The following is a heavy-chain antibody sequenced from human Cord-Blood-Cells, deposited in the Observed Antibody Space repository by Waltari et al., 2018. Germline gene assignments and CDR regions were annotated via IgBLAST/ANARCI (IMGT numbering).Heavy chain of an antibody. Sequence: QVQLVQSGAAVKKPGSSVTVSCTASGGPFRSYALSWLRQAPGQGLEWMGGIIPIFGTANYAQKFQGRVTITADESTSTAYMELSSLRSEDTAVYYCARGYSSSWHDYWGQGTLVTVSS. CDR2: IIPIFGTA. J-gene: IGHJ4*02. CDR1: GGPFRSYA. V-gene: IGHV1-69*12. D-gene: IGHD6-13*01. CDR3: ARGYSSSWHDY.